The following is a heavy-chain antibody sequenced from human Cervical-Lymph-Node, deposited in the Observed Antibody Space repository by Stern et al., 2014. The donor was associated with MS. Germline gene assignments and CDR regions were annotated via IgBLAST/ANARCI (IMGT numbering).Heavy chain of an antibody. CDR2: VYYTVST. CDR1: GGSISSHY. CDR3: ARDRSSSPRVFDS. J-gene: IGHJ4*02. D-gene: IGHD6-13*01. Sequence: VQLVESGPGLVKPSETLSLICTVSGGSISSHYWTWIRQPPGQGLEWIGYVYYTVSTDYNPSLKSRVTISVDSSKNQFSLKLTSVTAADTAVYYCARDRSSSPRVFDSWGQGTLVTVSS. V-gene: IGHV4-59*11.